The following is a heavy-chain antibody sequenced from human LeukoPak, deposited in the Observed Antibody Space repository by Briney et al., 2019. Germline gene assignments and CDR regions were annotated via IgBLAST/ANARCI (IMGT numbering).Heavy chain of an antibody. CDR2: INPNSGGT. Sequence: ASVKVSCKASGGTFSSYAISWVRQAPGQGLERMGWINPNSGGTNYAQNFQGTVTMTRDTSTSTAYMELSSLRSDDTAVYYCARRLGTGTTLGYWGQGTLVTVSS. CDR3: ARRLGTGTTLGY. J-gene: IGHJ4*02. D-gene: IGHD1-1*01. CDR1: GGTFSSYA. V-gene: IGHV1-2*02.